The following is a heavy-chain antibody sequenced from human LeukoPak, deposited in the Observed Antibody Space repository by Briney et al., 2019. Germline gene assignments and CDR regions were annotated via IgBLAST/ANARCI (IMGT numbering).Heavy chain of an antibody. Sequence: GGSLRLSCAASGFTFRNYAMAWVRQAPGKGLECVSAISGSGDSVRHADSVKGRFTISRDNSKNTLYLQMDNLRAEDAALYYCARDFWATNYYYGMDVWGQGTTVTVS. D-gene: IGHD3-3*01. V-gene: IGHV3-23*01. CDR3: ARDFWATNYYYGMDV. CDR1: GFTFRNYA. J-gene: IGHJ6*02. CDR2: ISGSGDSV.